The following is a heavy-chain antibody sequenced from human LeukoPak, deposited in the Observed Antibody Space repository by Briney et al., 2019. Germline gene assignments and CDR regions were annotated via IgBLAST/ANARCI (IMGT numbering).Heavy chain of an antibody. CDR2: IYSGGST. V-gene: IGHV3-66*01. CDR3: ARGPTTVVTPGSSYYYGMDV. CDR1: GFTVSSNY. Sequence: GGSLRLSCAASGFTVSSNYMSWVRQAPGKGLEWVSVIYSGGSTYYADSVKGRFTISRDNSKNTLYPQMNSLRAEDTAVYYCARGPTTVVTPGSSYYYGMDVWGQGTTVTVSS. D-gene: IGHD4-23*01. J-gene: IGHJ6*02.